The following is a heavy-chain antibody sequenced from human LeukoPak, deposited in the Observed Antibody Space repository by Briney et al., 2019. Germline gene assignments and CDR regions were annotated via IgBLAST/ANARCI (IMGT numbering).Heavy chain of an antibody. CDR2: ISGSGGST. CDR1: GFTFSSYA. V-gene: IGHV3-23*01. CDR3: AKAVRLLVSSEDY. Sequence: WGSLRLSCAASGFTFSSYAMSWVRQAPGKGLEWVSAISGSGGSTYYADSVKGRFTISRDNSKNTLYLQMNSLRAEDTAVYYCAKAVRLLVSSEDYWGQGTLVTVSS. D-gene: IGHD3-9*01. J-gene: IGHJ4*02.